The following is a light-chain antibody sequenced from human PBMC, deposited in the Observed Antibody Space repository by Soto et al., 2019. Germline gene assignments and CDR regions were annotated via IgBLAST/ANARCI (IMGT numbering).Light chain of an antibody. CDR1: SKDVGRDNY. J-gene: IGLJ2*01. CDR2: DVS. V-gene: IGLV2-8*01. CDR3: SSYGGRNNFVV. Sequence: QSALTQPASASGSLGQSVTISCSGTSKDVGRDNYVSWYQQHAGQTPKVIIYDVSQRPSGVPDRFSGSKSGTTAYLTVSKLQFEDEAEYFCSSYGGRNNFVVFGGGTKLTVL.